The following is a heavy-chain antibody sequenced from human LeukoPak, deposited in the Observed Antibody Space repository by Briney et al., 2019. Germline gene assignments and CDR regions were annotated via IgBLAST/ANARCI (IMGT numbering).Heavy chain of an antibody. CDR1: GFTFSSYG. CDR3: ARGMGSGSSAVFDS. Sequence: PGGSLRLSCGASGFTFSSYGMHWVRQAPGKGLEWVAVIWYDGTNKYYADSVKGRFTISRENDKNSLYLQMTNLRAGDTAMYYCARGMGSGSSAVFDSWGQGTLVTVSS. CDR2: IWYDGTNK. V-gene: IGHV3-33*01. D-gene: IGHD3-10*01. J-gene: IGHJ4*02.